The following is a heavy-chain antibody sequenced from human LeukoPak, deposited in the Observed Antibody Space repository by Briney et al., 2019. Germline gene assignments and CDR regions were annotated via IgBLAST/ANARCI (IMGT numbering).Heavy chain of an antibody. CDR2: ISSSSSYI. D-gene: IGHD3-22*01. V-gene: IGHV3-21*01. CDR3: ARDLDNSIDY. CDR1: GFTFSSYW. Sequence: PGGSLRLSRAASGFTFSSYWMSWVRQAPGKGLEWVSSISSSSSYIYYADSVKGRFTISRDNAKNSLYLQMNSLRAEDTAVYYCARDLDNSIDYWGQGTLVTVSS. J-gene: IGHJ4*02.